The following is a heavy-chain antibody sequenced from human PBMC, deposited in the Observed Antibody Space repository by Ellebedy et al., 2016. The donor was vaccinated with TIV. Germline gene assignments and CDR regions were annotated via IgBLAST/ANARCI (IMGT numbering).Heavy chain of an antibody. V-gene: IGHV3-71*01. CDR1: GFTFSDHY. J-gene: IGHJ6*02. CDR3: ARDLSDSDVRGTRGKPLSPRMDA. D-gene: IGHD3-10*02. Sequence: GESLKISCAASGFTFSDHYMDWVRQAPGKGLEWVGSIRNEIGRKTYGGATEYAASVKGRFTITRDDSKNVLYLQMNSLKAEDTAVYYCARDLSDSDVRGTRGKPLSPRMDAWGQGTTVTVSS. CDR2: IRNEIGRKTYGGAT.